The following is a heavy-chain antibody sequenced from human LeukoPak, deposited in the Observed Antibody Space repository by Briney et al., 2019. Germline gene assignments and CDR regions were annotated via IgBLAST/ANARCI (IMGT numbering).Heavy chain of an antibody. Sequence: ASGKLSCNASGYTVTSYGISWGRQAPGQGLEWMGGISGYNSNTNYAQNLQGRVTMTTDTSTSTAYMELRSLRSDDTAVYYCARVAEQLVDYWGEGTLVTVSS. D-gene: IGHD6-13*01. J-gene: IGHJ4*02. CDR1: GYTVTSYG. CDR2: ISGYNSNT. CDR3: ARVAEQLVDY. V-gene: IGHV1-18*01.